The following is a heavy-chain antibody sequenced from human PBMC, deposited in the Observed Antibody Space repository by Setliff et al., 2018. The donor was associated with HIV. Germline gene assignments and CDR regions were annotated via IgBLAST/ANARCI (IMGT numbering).Heavy chain of an antibody. CDR2: INAGNGNT. CDR1: NYTLINYG. D-gene: IGHD3-22*01. Sequence: ASVKVSCKASNYTLINYGVSWVRQAPGQRLEWMGWINAGNGNTRYSQEFQGRVTITKDTFATTAYMELRSLRSEDTGLYYCARERDSSGYQFDPWGQGTLVTVSS. V-gene: IGHV1-3*03. J-gene: IGHJ5*02. CDR3: ARERDSSGYQFDP.